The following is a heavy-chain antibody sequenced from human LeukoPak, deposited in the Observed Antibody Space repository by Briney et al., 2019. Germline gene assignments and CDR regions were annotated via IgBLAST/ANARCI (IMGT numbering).Heavy chain of an antibody. Sequence: PGGSLRLSCAASGFTFSSYAMSWVRLAPGKGLEWVSGISGSGRDTYYADSVKGRFTISRDNSKNTLYLQVNNLRAEDTAVYYCAKVRGYDYYYDMDVWGQGTTVTVSS. CDR1: GFTFSSYA. J-gene: IGHJ6*02. CDR2: ISGSGRDT. CDR3: AKVRGYDYYYDMDV. D-gene: IGHD3-10*01. V-gene: IGHV3-23*01.